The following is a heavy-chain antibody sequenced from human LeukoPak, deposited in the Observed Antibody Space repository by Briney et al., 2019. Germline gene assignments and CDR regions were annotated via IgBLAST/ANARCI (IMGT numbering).Heavy chain of an antibody. D-gene: IGHD2-2*02. CDR2: ISSSSSYI. V-gene: IGHV3-21*01. J-gene: IGHJ4*02. CDR3: AQLEYGSSTSCYKVAGY. CDR1: GFTFSSYS. Sequence: GGSLRLSCAASGFTFSSYSMNWVRQAPGKGLEWVSSISSSSSYIYYADSVKGRFTISRDNAKNSLYLQMNSLRAEDTAVYYCAQLEYGSSTSCYKVAGYWGQGTLVTVSS.